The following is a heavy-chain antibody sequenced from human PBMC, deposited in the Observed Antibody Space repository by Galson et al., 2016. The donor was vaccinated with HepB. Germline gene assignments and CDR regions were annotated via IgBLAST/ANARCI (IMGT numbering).Heavy chain of an antibody. J-gene: IGHJ4*02. D-gene: IGHD6-19*01. CDR1: GLTFSSYA. CDR2: ITGSGGSA. CDR3: AKDPGYSSGATAY. Sequence: SLRLSCAASGLTFSSYALTWVRQAPGKGPEWVSTITGSGGSAYYSDSVKGRFTISRDNSKNTLYLQMNNLTVEDTALYYCAKDPGYSSGATAYWGQGTLVSVSS. V-gene: IGHV3-23*01.